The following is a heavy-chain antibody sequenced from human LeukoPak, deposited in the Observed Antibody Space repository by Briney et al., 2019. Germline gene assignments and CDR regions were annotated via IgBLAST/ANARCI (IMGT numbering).Heavy chain of an antibody. D-gene: IGHD2-15*01. V-gene: IGHV3-9*01. CDR3: AKSADRYCSGGSCYSGSDGMDV. J-gene: IGHJ6*02. CDR2: ISWNSGSI. CDR1: GFTFDDYA. Sequence: GGSLRLSCAASGFTFDDYAMHWVRQAPGKGLEWVSGISWNSGSIGYADSVKGRFTISRDNAKNSLYLQMNSLRAEDTALYYCAKSADRYCSGGSCYSGSDGMDVWGQGTTVTVSS.